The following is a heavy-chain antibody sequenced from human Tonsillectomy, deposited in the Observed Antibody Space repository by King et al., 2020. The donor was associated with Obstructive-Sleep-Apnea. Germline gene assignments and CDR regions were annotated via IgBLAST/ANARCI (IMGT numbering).Heavy chain of an antibody. Sequence: QLQESGPGLVKPSETLSLICSVSGDSLSRHYWTWIRQPPGQGLEWIGHIYDSGATKYNPSLKSRITISEDTSKNQFSLKLSSVTAADTDVYFCARGLGRGMDVWGQGRTVTVSS. CDR1: GDSLSRHY. CDR3: ARGLGRGMDV. D-gene: IGHD1-26*01. J-gene: IGHJ6*02. CDR2: IYDSGAT. V-gene: IGHV4-59*11.